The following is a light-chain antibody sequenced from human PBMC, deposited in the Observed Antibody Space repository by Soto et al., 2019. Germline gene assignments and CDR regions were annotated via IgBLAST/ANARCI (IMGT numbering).Light chain of an antibody. CDR2: EVT. Sequence: QSVLTQPASVSGSPGQSITISCTGSSSDVGGHNYVSWYQQHPGKAPKLMIYEVTKRPSGVSNRFSGSKSGNTASLTISGLQAEDEADYYCSSYTFTSTHVFGTGTKVTVL. CDR1: SSDVGGHNY. CDR3: SSYTFTSTHV. V-gene: IGLV2-14*01. J-gene: IGLJ1*01.